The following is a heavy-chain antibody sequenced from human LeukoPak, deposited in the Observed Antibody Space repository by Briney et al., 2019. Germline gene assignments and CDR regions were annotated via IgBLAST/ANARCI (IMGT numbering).Heavy chain of an antibody. CDR2: ISSSSSYI. J-gene: IGHJ6*03. V-gene: IGHV3-21*01. CDR3: ASGKGYYYYYYMDV. CDR1: GFTFSSYS. D-gene: IGHD4-23*01. Sequence: GSLRLSCAASGFTFSSYSMNWVRQAPGKGLEWVSSISSSSSYIYYADSVKGRFTISRDNAKNSLYLQMNSLRAEDTAVYYCASGKGYYYYYYMDVWGKGTTVTVSS.